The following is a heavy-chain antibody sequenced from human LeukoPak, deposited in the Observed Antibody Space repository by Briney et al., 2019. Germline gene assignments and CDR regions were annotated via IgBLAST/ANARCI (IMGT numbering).Heavy chain of an antibody. CDR1: GYSISSGYY. Sequence: PSETLSLTCAVSGYSISSGYYWGWIRPPPGKGLEWIGSIYHSGITYYNPSLKSRVTISVDTSKNQFSLKLSSVTAADTAVYYCARQNYDFWSGYSTNNRFDPWGQGTLVTVSS. D-gene: IGHD3-3*01. J-gene: IGHJ5*02. CDR2: IYHSGIT. CDR3: ARQNYDFWSGYSTNNRFDP. V-gene: IGHV4-38-2*01.